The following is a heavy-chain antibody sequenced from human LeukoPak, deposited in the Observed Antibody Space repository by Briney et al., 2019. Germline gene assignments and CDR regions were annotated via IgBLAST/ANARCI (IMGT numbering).Heavy chain of an antibody. CDR2: ISSSSSYI. Sequence: GGSLRLSCAASGFTFSSYSMNWVRQAPGKGLEWVSSISSSSSYIYYADSVKGRFTISRDNAENSLYLQMNSLRAEGTAVYYCARAILSSSWYRLADAFDIWGQGTMVTVSS. J-gene: IGHJ3*02. V-gene: IGHV3-21*01. CDR1: GFTFSSYS. CDR3: ARAILSSSWYRLADAFDI. D-gene: IGHD6-13*01.